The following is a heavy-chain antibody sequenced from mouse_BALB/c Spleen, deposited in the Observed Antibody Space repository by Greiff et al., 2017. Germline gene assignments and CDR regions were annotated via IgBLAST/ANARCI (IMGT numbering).Heavy chain of an antibody. J-gene: IGHJ4*01. D-gene: IGHD2-4*01. CDR2: ISSGGST. CDR3: ASGRGLHHYYAMDY. Sequence: EVQLLESGGGLVKPGGSLKLSCAASGFTFSSYAMSWVRQTPEKRLEWVASISSGGSTYYPDSVKGRFFIPRDNARNILSLQMRILRSEDTAMYFCASGRGLHHYYAMDYWGQGTSVTVSS. V-gene: IGHV5-6-5*01. CDR1: GFTFSSYA.